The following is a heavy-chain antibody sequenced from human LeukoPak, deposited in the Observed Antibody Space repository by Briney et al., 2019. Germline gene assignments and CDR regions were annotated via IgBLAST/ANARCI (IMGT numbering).Heavy chain of an antibody. CDR1: GGSISSSSYY. V-gene: IGHV4-61*05. D-gene: IGHD2-15*01. CDR3: ARGGGQSYYYYYMDV. CDR2: IYYSGST. J-gene: IGHJ6*03. Sequence: PSETLSLTCTVSGGSISSSSYYWGWIRQPPGKGLEWIGYIYYSGSTNYNPSLKSRVTISVDTSKNQFSLKLSSVTAADTAVYYCARGGGQSYYYYYMDVWGKGTTVTVSS.